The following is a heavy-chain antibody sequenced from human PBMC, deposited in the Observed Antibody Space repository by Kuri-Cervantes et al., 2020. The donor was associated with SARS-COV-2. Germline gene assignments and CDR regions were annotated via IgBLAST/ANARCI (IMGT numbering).Heavy chain of an antibody. Sequence: ASVKVSCKASGYTFTGYYMHWVRQAPGQGLEWMGRINPNSGGTNYAQKFQGRVTMTRDTSISTAYMELSRLRSDDTAVYYCAQLQFGDYYDSSGYPDAFDIWGQGTMVTV. CDR2: INPNSGGT. CDR1: GYTFTGYY. CDR3: AQLQFGDYYDSSGYPDAFDI. D-gene: IGHD3-22*01. V-gene: IGHV1-2*06. J-gene: IGHJ3*02.